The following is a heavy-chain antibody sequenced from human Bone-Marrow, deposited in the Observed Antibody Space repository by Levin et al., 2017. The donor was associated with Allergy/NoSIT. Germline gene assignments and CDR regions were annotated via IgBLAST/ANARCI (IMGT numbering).Heavy chain of an antibody. CDR2: ISAYNGNT. Sequence: PGGSLRLSCKASGYTFTSYGISWVRQAPGQGLEWMGWISAYNGNTNYAQKLQGRVTMTTDTSTSTAYMELRSLRSDATAVYYCARAAPVPAAIRDGLGGMDVWGQGTTVTVSS. CDR1: GYTFTSYG. D-gene: IGHD2-2*01. CDR3: ARAAPVPAAIRDGLGGMDV. J-gene: IGHJ6*02. V-gene: IGHV1-18*01.